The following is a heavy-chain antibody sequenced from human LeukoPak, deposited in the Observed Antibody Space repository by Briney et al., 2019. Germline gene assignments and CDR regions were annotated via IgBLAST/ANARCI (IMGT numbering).Heavy chain of an antibody. J-gene: IGHJ4*02. CDR1: RFSFRSYD. CDR2: ISYDGSNK. Sequence: EGSLRLSCAASRFSFRSYDMHWVRQAPGKGLEWVAVISYDGSNKYYADSVKGRFTISRDNSKNTLYLQMNSLRAEDTAVYYCARAERELYFDYWGQGTLVTVSS. CDR3: ARAERELYFDY. V-gene: IGHV3-30-3*01. D-gene: IGHD1-26*01.